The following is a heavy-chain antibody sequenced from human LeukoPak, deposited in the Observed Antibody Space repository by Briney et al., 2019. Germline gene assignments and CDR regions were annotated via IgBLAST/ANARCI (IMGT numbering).Heavy chain of an antibody. CDR2: INAGNGNT. J-gene: IGHJ4*02. D-gene: IGHD3-9*01. Sequence: ASVKVSCKASGYTFTSYAMHWVRQAPGQRLEWMGWINAGNGNTKYSQKFQGRVTITRDTSASTAYMELSSLRSEDTAVYYCARHLTGYPYTFDYWGQGTLVTVSS. V-gene: IGHV1-3*01. CDR1: GYTFTSYA. CDR3: ARHLTGYPYTFDY.